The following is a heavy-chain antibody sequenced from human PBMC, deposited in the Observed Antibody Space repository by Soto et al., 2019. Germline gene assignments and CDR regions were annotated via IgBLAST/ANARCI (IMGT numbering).Heavy chain of an antibody. Sequence: EVQLLESGGGLVQPGGSLRLSCAASGFTFSSYAMSWVRQAPGKGLEWVSTLSGNGGTTYYADSVKGRFTISRDNSKNTLFLQXXXXXXXXXXXXXXXXXXXXXXXXXDECLEFDYWGQGTLVTVSS. CDR3: XXXXXXXXXXXDECLEFDY. D-gene: IGHD1-1*01. V-gene: IGHV3-23*01. CDR2: LSGNGGTT. J-gene: IGHJ4*02. CDR1: GFTFSSYA.